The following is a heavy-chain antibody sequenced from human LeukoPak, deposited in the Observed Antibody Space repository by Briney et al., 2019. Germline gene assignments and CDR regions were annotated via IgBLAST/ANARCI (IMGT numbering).Heavy chain of an antibody. CDR3: ARVTMVAAASYNWFVP. CDR1: GFTFSNYG. V-gene: IGHV3-33*01. D-gene: IGHD2-15*01. Sequence: GGSLRLSCAASGFTFSNYGMHWVRQAPGKGLEWVAVIWSDGSNKYYADSVRGRYTISRDNSKNTLYLQMNSLRAEDTAVYYCARVTMVAAASYNWFVPWGQGTLVTVSS. J-gene: IGHJ5*02. CDR2: IWSDGSNK.